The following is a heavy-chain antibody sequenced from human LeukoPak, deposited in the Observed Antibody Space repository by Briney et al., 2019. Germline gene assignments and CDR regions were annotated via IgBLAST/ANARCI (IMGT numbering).Heavy chain of an antibody. CDR1: GFTFSRSS. J-gene: IGHJ4*02. CDR2: ISSTSSHI. V-gene: IGHV3-21*01. D-gene: IGHD3-22*01. Sequence: GGPLRLSCAASGFTFSRSSKNWVRQAPGKGLEWVSSISSTSSHIYYADSLKGRFTISRDNAKNLLHLQINNRSAEDAAVYYCSSGIGGDYWGQGTLVTVSS. CDR3: SSGIGGDY.